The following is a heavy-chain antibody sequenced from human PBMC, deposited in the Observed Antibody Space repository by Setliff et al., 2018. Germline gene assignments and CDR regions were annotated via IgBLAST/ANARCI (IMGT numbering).Heavy chain of an antibody. CDR3: AKGKHCSGGSCWYYFDY. J-gene: IGHJ4*02. D-gene: IGHD2-15*01. Sequence: PGGSLRLSCAASGFTFSSYGMHWVRQAPGKGLEWVAVISYDGSNKYYADSVKGRFTISRDNSKNTLYLQMNSLRAEDTAVYYCAKGKHCSGGSCWYYFDYWGQGTPVTVSS. CDR2: ISYDGSNK. CDR1: GFTFSSYG. V-gene: IGHV3-30*18.